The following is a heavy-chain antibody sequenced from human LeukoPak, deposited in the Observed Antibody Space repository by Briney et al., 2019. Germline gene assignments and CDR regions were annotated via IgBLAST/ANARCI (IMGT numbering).Heavy chain of an antibody. CDR1: GGSFSGYY. D-gene: IGHD3-10*01. J-gene: IGHJ6*03. CDR3: ASITMVRGVISRYYHYYMDV. Sequence: PSETLSLTCAVYGGSFSGYYWSWIRQPPGKGLEWIGEINHSGSTNYNPSLKSRVTISVDTSKNQFSLKLSSVTAADTAVYYCASITMVRGVISRYYHYYMDVWGKGTTVTVSS. CDR2: INHSGST. V-gene: IGHV4-34*01.